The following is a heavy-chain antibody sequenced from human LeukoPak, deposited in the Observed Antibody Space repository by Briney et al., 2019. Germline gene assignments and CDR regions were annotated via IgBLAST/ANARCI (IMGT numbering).Heavy chain of an antibody. CDR3: ARIKSSNKDPTSGSYFLY. D-gene: IGHD1-26*01. CDR1: GYTFTGYY. V-gene: IGHV1-2*02. Sequence: GASVKVSCKASGYTFTGYYMRWVRQAPGQGLEWMGWINPNSGGTNYAQKFQGRVTMTRDTSISTAYMELSRLRSDDTAVYYCARIKSSNKDPTSGSYFLYWGQGTLVTVSS. CDR2: INPNSGGT. J-gene: IGHJ4*02.